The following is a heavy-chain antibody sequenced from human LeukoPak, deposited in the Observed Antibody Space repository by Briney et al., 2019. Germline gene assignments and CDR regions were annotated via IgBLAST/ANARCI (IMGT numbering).Heavy chain of an antibody. CDR3: ARDHKGYSYGYRRGYSDYYYMDV. J-gene: IGHJ6*03. Sequence: PGGSLRLSCAASGFTFSNYAMSWVRQAPGKGLEWVSFISGSGGSTYYVDSVKGRFTISRDNSKNTLYLQMDSLRAEDTAVYYCARDHKGYSYGYRRGYSDYYYMDVWGKGTTVTVSS. CDR1: GFTFSNYA. CDR2: ISGSGGST. V-gene: IGHV3-23*01. D-gene: IGHD5-18*01.